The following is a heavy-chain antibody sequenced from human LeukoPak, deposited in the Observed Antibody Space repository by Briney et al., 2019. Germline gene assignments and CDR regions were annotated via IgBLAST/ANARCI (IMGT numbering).Heavy chain of an antibody. D-gene: IGHD6-13*01. V-gene: IGHV3-21*01. J-gene: IGHJ4*02. CDR1: GFTFSSYS. CDR3: ARAGSGYTSPSDY. CDR2: ISSSSLYI. Sequence: GGSLRLSCAASGFTFSSYSMNWVRQAPGKGLEWVSSISSSSLYIYYGDSVKGRFTISRDNAKHSVYLQMNRLRAEDTAVYYCARAGSGYTSPSDYWGQGTLVTVSS.